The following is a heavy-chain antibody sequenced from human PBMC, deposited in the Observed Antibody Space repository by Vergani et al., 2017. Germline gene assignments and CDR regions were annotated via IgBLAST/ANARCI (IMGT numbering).Heavy chain of an antibody. V-gene: IGHV3-49*04. D-gene: IGHD2-2*02. CDR3: YTDYHDY. CDR2: IRSKNDGGTA. Sequence: EAQLAESGGGLVQPGQSLRLSCTASGFTTGDYVMSWVRQAPGKGLEWIGRIRSKNDGGTADYAAPLKGRFTISRDDSKDSAFLLVNNLKTEDTAVYFCYTDYHDYWGQGTLVTVSS. J-gene: IGHJ4*02. CDR1: GFTTGDYV.